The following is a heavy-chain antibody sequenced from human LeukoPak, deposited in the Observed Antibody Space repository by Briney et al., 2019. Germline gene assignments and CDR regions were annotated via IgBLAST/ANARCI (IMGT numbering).Heavy chain of an antibody. D-gene: IGHD1-1*01. J-gene: IGHJ4*02. V-gene: IGHV4-38-2*02. CDR1: GYSISSGYY. CDR3: ARWLEPFDY. Sequence: SETLSLTCTVSGYSISSGYYWDWIRQPPGKGLEWIGSIYHSGSTYYNPSLKSRVTISVDTSKNQFSLKLSSVTAADTAVYYCARWLEPFDYWGQGTLVTVSS. CDR2: IYHSGST.